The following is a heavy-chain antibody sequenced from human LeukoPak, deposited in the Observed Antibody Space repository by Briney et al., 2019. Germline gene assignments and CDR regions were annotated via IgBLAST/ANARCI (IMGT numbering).Heavy chain of an antibody. D-gene: IGHD3-10*01. CDR1: GDTFSSYY. J-gene: IGHJ4*02. V-gene: IGHV1-46*01. Sequence: ASVKVSCKASGDTFSSYYMHWVRQAPGQGLEWMGVINPSGGSTTYAQKFQGRVTMTRDPSTSTVYMELCSLRSEDTAVYYCARANLNYYGSGSDFDYWGQGTLVTVSS. CDR2: INPSGGST. CDR3: ARANLNYYGSGSDFDY.